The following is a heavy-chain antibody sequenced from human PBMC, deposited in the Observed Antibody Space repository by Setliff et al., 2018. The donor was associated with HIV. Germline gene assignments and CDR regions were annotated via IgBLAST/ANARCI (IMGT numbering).Heavy chain of an antibody. CDR1: GGSFSGYY. V-gene: IGHV4-34*01. D-gene: IGHD3-16*02. Sequence: PSETLSLTCAVYGGSFSGYYWSWIRQPPGKGLEWIGEINHSGSTNYNPSLKSRVTISVDTSKNQFSLKLSSVTAADTAVYYCAREQPYYNWGNYRFPFDYWGQGTLVTVSS. J-gene: IGHJ4*02. CDR2: INHSGST. CDR3: AREQPYYNWGNYRFPFDY.